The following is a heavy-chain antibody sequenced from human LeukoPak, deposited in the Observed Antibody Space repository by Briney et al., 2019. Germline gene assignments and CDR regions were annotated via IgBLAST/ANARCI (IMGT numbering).Heavy chain of an antibody. Sequence: SETLSLTCTVSGGSISSSSYYWGWIRQPPGKGLEWIGSIYYSGSTYYNPSLKSRVTISVDTSKNQFSLKLSSVTAADTAVYYCARLVRGLWSYYFDYWGQGTLVTVSS. J-gene: IGHJ4*02. V-gene: IGHV4-39*01. CDR3: ARLVRGLWSYYFDY. CDR1: GGSISSSSYY. CDR2: IYYSGST. D-gene: IGHD5-18*01.